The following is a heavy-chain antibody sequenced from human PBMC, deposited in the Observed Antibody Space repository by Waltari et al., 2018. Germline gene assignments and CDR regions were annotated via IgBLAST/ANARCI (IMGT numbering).Heavy chain of an antibody. V-gene: IGHV4-61*02. Sequence: QVQLQESGPGLVKPSQTLSLTCTVSGGSIRSGSYYWSWIRQPAGKGLEWIGRIYTSGSTNYNPSLKSRVTISVDTSKNQFSLKLSSVTAADTAVYYCASTYGQQLAVSFDYWGQGTLVTVSS. CDR1: GGSIRSGSYY. D-gene: IGHD6-13*01. CDR2: IYTSGST. CDR3: ASTYGQQLAVSFDY. J-gene: IGHJ4*02.